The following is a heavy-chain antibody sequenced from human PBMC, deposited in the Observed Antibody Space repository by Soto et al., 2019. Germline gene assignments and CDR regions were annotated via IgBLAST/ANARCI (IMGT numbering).Heavy chain of an antibody. D-gene: IGHD2-2*01. Sequence: QVQLVQSGAEVKKPGASVKVSCKASGYTFTSYYMHWVRQAPGQGLEWMGIINPSGGSTSYAQKFQGRVTMTRDTSTSTVYMELSSLRSEDTAVYYCARGGVIVVVPPGWFDPWGQGTLVTVSS. CDR3: ARGGVIVVVPPGWFDP. CDR2: INPSGGST. CDR1: GYTFTSYY. J-gene: IGHJ5*02. V-gene: IGHV1-46*01.